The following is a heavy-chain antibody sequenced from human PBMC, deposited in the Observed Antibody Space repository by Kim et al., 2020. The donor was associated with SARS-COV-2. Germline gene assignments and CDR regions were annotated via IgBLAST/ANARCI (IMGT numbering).Heavy chain of an antibody. V-gene: IGHV3-15*01. D-gene: IGHD3-22*01. J-gene: IGHJ4*02. CDR3: TTAHYYDSSGYCLDY. Sequence: APVKGRFTISRDDSKNTLYLKMNSLKTEDTAVYYCTTAHYYDSSGYCLDYWGQGTLFTVSS.